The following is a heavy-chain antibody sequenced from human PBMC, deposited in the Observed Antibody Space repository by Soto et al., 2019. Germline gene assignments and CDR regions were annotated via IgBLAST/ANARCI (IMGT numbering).Heavy chain of an antibody. J-gene: IGHJ6*02. CDR1: GGSISSGDYY. D-gene: IGHD4-17*01. CDR2: IYYSGST. V-gene: IGHV4-30-4*01. CDR3: RQGDYPLYYGMDV. Sequence: PSETLSLTCTVSGGSISSGDYYWSWIRQPPGKGLEWIGYIYYSGSTYYNPSLKSRVTISVDTSKNQFSLKLSSVTAADTAVYYCRQGDYPLYYGMDVWGQGTTVTVSS.